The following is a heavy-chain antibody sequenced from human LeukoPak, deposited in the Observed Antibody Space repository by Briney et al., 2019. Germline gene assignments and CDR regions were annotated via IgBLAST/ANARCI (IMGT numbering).Heavy chain of an antibody. Sequence: GESLKISCKASGYTFTSYAMNWVRQAPGQGLEWMGWINTNTGNPTYAQGFTGRFVFSLDTSVSTAYLQISSLKAEDTAVYYCARVPLYDYVWGSYRPPPPYYFDYWGQGTLVTVSS. J-gene: IGHJ4*02. D-gene: IGHD3-16*02. CDR2: INTNTGNP. CDR3: ARVPLYDYVWGSYRPPPPYYFDY. V-gene: IGHV7-4-1*02. CDR1: GYTFTSYA.